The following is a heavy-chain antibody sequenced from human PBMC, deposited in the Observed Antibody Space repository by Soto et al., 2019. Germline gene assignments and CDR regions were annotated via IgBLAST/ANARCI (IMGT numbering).Heavy chain of an antibody. CDR2: ISYDGNNK. J-gene: IGHJ3*02. CDR1: GLTFSTCG. D-gene: IGHD3-10*02. V-gene: IGHV3-30*03. Sequence: QVQLVESGGGVVQPGRSLRLSCAASGLTFSTCGMHWVRQAPGKGLEWVAVISYDGNNKYSADSVKGRFTISRDNCKNTVYLQMNSLRPEDTAVYYCVADYVATDTFDIWGQGTMVTVSS. CDR3: VADYVATDTFDI.